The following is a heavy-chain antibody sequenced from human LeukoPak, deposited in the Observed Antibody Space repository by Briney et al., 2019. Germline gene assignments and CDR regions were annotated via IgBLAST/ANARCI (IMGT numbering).Heavy chain of an antibody. J-gene: IGHJ4*02. CDR3: ARDRQWFGELKSPFDY. D-gene: IGHD3-10*01. V-gene: IGHV1-18*04. Sequence: ASVKVSCKTSGYTFTSYGISWVRQAPGQGLEWMGWISAYNGNTNYVQKLQGRVTMTTDTSTSTAYMELGSLRSDDTAVYYCARDRQWFGELKSPFDYWGQGTLVTVSS. CDR2: ISAYNGNT. CDR1: GYTFTSYG.